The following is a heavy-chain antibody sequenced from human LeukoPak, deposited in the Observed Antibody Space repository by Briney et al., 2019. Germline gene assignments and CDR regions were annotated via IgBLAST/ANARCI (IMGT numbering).Heavy chain of an antibody. CDR3: GRRNSSSSRWFFDF. CDR2: TYYRSKWYN. D-gene: IGHD6-6*01. Sequence: KTSQTLSLTCAISGDSVSSNSAAWNWIRQSPSRGLEWLGRTYYRSKWYNDYAESVKSRITINPDTSKNQFSLQLNSVTPEDTAVYYCGRRNSSSSRWFFDFWGQGTLVIASS. J-gene: IGHJ4*02. CDR1: GDSVSSNSAA. V-gene: IGHV6-1*01.